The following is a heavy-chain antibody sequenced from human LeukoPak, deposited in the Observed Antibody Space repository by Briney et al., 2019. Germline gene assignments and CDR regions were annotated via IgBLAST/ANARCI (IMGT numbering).Heavy chain of an antibody. CDR1: GFTFSSYA. Sequence: GGSLRLSCAASGFTFSSYAMHWVRQAPGKGLEWVAVISYDGSNKYYADSVKGRFTISRDNSKNTLYLQMNSLRAEDTAVYYCARVKYSHPAYFDYWGQGTLVTVSS. V-gene: IGHV3-30-3*01. CDR2: ISYDGSNK. D-gene: IGHD5-18*01. CDR3: ARVKYSHPAYFDY. J-gene: IGHJ4*02.